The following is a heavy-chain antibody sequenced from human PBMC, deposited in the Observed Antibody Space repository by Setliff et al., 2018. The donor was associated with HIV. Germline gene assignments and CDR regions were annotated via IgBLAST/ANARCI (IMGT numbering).Heavy chain of an antibody. CDR1: GCSFTDYF. CDR2: MNAYSGAT. D-gene: IGHD6-13*01. J-gene: IGHJ4*02. Sequence: GASVKVSCKASGCSFTDYFIHWVRQAPGRGLEWMGWMNAYSGATGYTQKFQGRVTMTRDTSINTAYLEFTRLRSDDTAVYYCARISSAWYLVDYWGQGTLVTVSS. CDR3: ARISSAWYLVDY. V-gene: IGHV1-2*02.